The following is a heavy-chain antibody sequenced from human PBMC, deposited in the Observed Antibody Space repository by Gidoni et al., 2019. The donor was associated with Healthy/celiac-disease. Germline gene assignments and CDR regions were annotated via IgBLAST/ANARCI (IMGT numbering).Heavy chain of an antibody. CDR3: ARVIRGDGSMDV. Sequence: EVQLVESGGGLVQPGGSLRLSCAASGFTFSSYDMTWVRQATGKGLEWVSAIGTAGDTYYPGSVKGRFTISRENAKNSLYLQMNSLRAGDTAVYYCARVIRGDGSMDVWGQGTTVTVSS. CDR1: GFTFSSYD. V-gene: IGHV3-13*01. D-gene: IGHD3-16*01. CDR2: IGTAGDT. J-gene: IGHJ6*02.